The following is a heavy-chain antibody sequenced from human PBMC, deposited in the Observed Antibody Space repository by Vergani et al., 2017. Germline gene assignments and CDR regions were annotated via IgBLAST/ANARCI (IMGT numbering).Heavy chain of an antibody. J-gene: IGHJ6*02. CDR3: ARDGTFWSGYSRAYGMDV. V-gene: IGHV4-59*01. CDR1: GGSISSYY. CDR2: IYYSGST. D-gene: IGHD3-3*01. Sequence: QVQLQESGPGLVKPSETLSLTCTVSGGSISSYYWSWIRQPPGKGLEWIGYIYYSGSTNYNPSLKSRVTISVYTSKKRFSLKLSSMTAADTAVYYCARDGTFWSGYSRAYGMDVWGQGTTVTVSS.